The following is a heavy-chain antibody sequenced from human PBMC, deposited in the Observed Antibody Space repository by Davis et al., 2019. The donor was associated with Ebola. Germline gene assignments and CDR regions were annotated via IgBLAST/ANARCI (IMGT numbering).Heavy chain of an antibody. J-gene: IGHJ4*02. Sequence: GESLKISCAASGFTFSSYWMHWVRQAPGKGLVWVSRINRDGSGTNYADSVKGRFTISRDNSKNTLYLQMNSLRAEDTAVYYCARDGLLGYFDYWGQGTLVTVSS. V-gene: IGHV3-74*01. CDR3: ARDGLLGYFDY. CDR2: INRDGSGT. D-gene: IGHD1-26*01. CDR1: GFTFSSYW.